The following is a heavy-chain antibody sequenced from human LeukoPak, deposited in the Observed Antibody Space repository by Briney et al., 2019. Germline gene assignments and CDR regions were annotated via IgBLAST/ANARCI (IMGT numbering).Heavy chain of an antibody. Sequence: ASVKVSCKASGYTFTSYYMHWVRQAPGQGLEWMGWINPNSGGTNYAQKFQGRVTMTRDTSISTAYMELSRLRSDDTAVYYCARGPHWDPHFDYWGQGTLVTVSS. CDR1: GYTFTSYY. D-gene: IGHD7-27*01. J-gene: IGHJ4*02. CDR2: INPNSGGT. CDR3: ARGPHWDPHFDY. V-gene: IGHV1-2*02.